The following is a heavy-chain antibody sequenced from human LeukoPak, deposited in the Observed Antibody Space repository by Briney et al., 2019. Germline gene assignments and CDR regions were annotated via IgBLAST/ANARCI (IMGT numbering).Heavy chain of an antibody. CDR3: ARDKAVDGDY. J-gene: IGHJ4*02. Sequence: PGGSLRLSCAASGFTFSSYWMSWVRQAPGKGLEWVSSISSSSSYIYYADSVKGRFTISRDNAKNSLYLQMNSLRAEDTAVYYCARDKAVDGDYWGQGTLVTVSS. CDR1: GFTFSSYW. D-gene: IGHD3/OR15-3a*01. CDR2: ISSSSSYI. V-gene: IGHV3-21*01.